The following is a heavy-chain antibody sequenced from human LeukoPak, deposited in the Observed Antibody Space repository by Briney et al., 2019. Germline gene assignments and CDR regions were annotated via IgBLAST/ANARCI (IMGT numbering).Heavy chain of an antibody. D-gene: IGHD3-10*01. Sequence: GASVKVSCKASGGTFSSYAISWVRQAPGQGLEWMGRIIPILGIANYAQKFQGRVTITRDTSASTAYMELSSLRSEDTAVYYCARGSGGVSKTGGYYFDYWGQGTLVTVSS. V-gene: IGHV1-69*04. CDR1: GGTFSSYA. CDR2: IIPILGIA. J-gene: IGHJ4*02. CDR3: ARGSGGVSKTGGYYFDY.